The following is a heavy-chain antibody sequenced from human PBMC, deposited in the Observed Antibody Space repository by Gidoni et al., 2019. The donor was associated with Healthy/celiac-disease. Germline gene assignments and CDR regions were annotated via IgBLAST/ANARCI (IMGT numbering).Heavy chain of an antibody. CDR2: ISSNGGST. CDR1: GFTFSSYA. Sequence: EVQLVESGGGLVQPGGSLRLSRSASGFTFSSYAMHWVRQAPGKGLEYVSAISSNGGSTYYADSVKGRFTISRDNSKNTLYLQMSSLRAEDTAVYYCVKPSYYDSSGYYYIGAFDIWGQGTMVTVSS. V-gene: IGHV3-64D*06. CDR3: VKPSYYDSSGYYYIGAFDI. J-gene: IGHJ3*02. D-gene: IGHD3-22*01.